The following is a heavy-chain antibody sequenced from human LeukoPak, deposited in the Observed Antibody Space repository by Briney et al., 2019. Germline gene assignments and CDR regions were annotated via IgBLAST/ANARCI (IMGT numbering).Heavy chain of an antibody. V-gene: IGHV3-23*01. D-gene: IGHD2-15*01. J-gene: IGHJ4*02. CDR3: AKLVNCSGGSCYQGILDY. CDR1: GFTFSSYA. Sequence: PGGSLRLSCAASGFTFSSYAMSWVRQAPGKGLEWVSAISGSGGSTYYADSVKGRFTISRDNSKNTLYLQMNSLIAEDTAVYYCAKLVNCSGGSCYQGILDYWGQGTLVTVSS. CDR2: ISGSGGST.